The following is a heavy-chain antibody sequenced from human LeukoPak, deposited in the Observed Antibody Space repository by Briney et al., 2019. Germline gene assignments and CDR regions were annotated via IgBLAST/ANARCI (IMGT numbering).Heavy chain of an antibody. D-gene: IGHD3-10*01. Sequence: PGGSLRLSCAASGFTFSSYGMSWVREAPGKGLEWVSAISGSGGSTYYADSVKGRFTISRDNSKNTLYLQMNSLRAEDTAVYYCAKDAIYYGSGSYCDYWGQGTLVTVSS. CDR1: GFTFSSYG. CDR2: ISGSGGST. V-gene: IGHV3-23*01. CDR3: AKDAIYYGSGSYCDY. J-gene: IGHJ4*02.